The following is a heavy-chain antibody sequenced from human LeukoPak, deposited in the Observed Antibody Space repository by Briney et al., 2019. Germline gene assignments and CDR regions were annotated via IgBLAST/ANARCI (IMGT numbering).Heavy chain of an antibody. CDR3: ARLRFLEWHGNNWFDP. V-gene: IGHV4-4*07. CDR2: IYTSGST. D-gene: IGHD3-3*01. Sequence: SETLSLTCTVSGGSISSYYWSWIRQPAGKGLEWIGRIYTSGSTNYNPSLKSRVTMSVDTSKNQFSLKLSSVTAADTAVYYCARLRFLEWHGNNWFDPWGQGTLVTVSS. J-gene: IGHJ5*02. CDR1: GGSISSYY.